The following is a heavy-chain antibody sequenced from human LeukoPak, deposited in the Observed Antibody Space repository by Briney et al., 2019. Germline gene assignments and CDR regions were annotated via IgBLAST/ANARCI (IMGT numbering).Heavy chain of an antibody. J-gene: IGHJ4*02. D-gene: IGHD5-18*01. Sequence: SGRSLRLSCPASGFTFSTFAIICVRQPPGKWLEWVSIIFPSGGEIHYADSVGGRFTISRDTSKSTLSMQMTRLRAEDTAIYYCATYRQVLLPFESWGQGTLVTVSS. CDR1: GFTFSTFA. CDR2: IFPSGGEI. V-gene: IGHV3-23*01. CDR3: ATYRQVLLPFES.